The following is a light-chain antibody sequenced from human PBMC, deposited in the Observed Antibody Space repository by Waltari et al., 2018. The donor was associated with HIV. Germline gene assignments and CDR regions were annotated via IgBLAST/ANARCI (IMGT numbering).Light chain of an antibody. CDR1: SSDVGGYNY. CDR2: EVS. Sequence: QSALTQPPSASGSPGQSVTISCTGTSSDVGGYNYVSWYHPHPGKAPKLMIYEVSQRPSGVPDRFSGSKSGNTASLTVSGLQAEDEANYYCSSFAGTNDVIFGGGTKLTVL. V-gene: IGLV2-8*01. CDR3: SSFAGTNDVI. J-gene: IGLJ2*01.